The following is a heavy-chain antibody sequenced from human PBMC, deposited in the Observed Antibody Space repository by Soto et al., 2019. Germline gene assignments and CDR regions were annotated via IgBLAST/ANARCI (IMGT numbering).Heavy chain of an antibody. V-gene: IGHV1-69*13. CDR1: GGAFSSYA. D-gene: IGHD6-6*01. J-gene: IGHJ6*02. CDR3: AAGDLEYSSSSYYYYYGMDV. CDR2: IIPIFGTA. Sequence: SVKVYCKASGGAFSSYAISLVRQAPGQGLEWMGGIIPIFGTANYAQKFQGRVTITADESTSTAYMELSSLRSEDTAVYYCAAGDLEYSSSSYYYYYGMDVWGQGTTVTVSS.